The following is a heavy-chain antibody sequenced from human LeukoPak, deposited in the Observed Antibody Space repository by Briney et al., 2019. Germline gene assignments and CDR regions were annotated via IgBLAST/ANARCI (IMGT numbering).Heavy chain of an antibody. Sequence: GGSLRLSCAASGFTFSTYAMSWVRQAPGKGLEWVSTISGSGANTYYADSVRGRFTISRDNSKNTLFLQMNSQRAEDTAVYFCAKNPEVIPLSFDYWGQGNLVTGSS. CDR2: ISGSGANT. CDR1: GFTFSTYA. V-gene: IGHV3-23*01. CDR3: AKNPEVIPLSFDY. D-gene: IGHD2/OR15-2a*01. J-gene: IGHJ4*01.